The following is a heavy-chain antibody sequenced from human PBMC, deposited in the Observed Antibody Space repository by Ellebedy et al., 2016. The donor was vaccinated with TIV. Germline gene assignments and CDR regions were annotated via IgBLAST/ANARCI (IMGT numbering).Heavy chain of an antibody. D-gene: IGHD3-9*01. V-gene: IGHV3-15*01. CDR3: TTAYYDILTGYFDY. CDR1: GFTFSNAW. J-gene: IGHJ4*02. Sequence: GESLKISXAASGFTFSNAWMSWVRQAPGKGLEWVGRIKSKTDGGTTDYAAPVKGRFTISRDDSKNTLYLQMNSLKTEDTAVYYCTTAYYDILTGYFDYWGQGTLVTVSS. CDR2: IKSKTDGGTT.